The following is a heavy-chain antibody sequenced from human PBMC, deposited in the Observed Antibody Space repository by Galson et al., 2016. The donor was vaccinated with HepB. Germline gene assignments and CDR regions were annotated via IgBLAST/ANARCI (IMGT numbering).Heavy chain of an antibody. J-gene: IGHJ5*02. V-gene: IGHV4-4*02. CDR3: ARDHSDLSKAWFDP. CDR2: IYHNGNA. D-gene: IGHD4-11*01. Sequence: SETLSLTCAVSGGSISSDNWWNWVRQSPGKGLEWIGEIYHNGNANYNPSLESRVTMSMDKSKNQFSLRLASVTAADPAVYFCARDHSDLSKAWFDPWGQGTLVTVSS. CDR1: GGSISSDNW.